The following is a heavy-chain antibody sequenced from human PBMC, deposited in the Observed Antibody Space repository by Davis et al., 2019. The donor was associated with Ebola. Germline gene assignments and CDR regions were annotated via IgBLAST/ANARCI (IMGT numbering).Heavy chain of an antibody. CDR3: ARGGLYYYGSGDPGGMDV. CDR2: ISGSGGST. J-gene: IGHJ6*02. CDR1: VITFSSYA. V-gene: IGHV3-23*01. Sequence: GGSLRLSCTDSVITFSSYAMTWVRQAPGKGLEWVSAISGSGGSTYYADSVKGRFTISRDNAKKSLFLQMNSLRDEDTAVYYCARGGLYYYGSGDPGGMDVWGQGTTVTVSS. D-gene: IGHD3-10*01.